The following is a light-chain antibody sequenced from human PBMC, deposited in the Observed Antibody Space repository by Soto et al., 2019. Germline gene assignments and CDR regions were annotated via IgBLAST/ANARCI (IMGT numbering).Light chain of an antibody. CDR2: EVS. CDR3: SSYTSSSTLTWV. CDR1: SSDVGGYNY. J-gene: IGLJ3*02. V-gene: IGLV2-14*01. Sequence: QSALTQPASVSGSPGQSITISCTGTSSDVGGYNYVSWYQQHPGKAPKLMIYEVSNRPSGVSNRFSGSKSGNTASLTISGLQAEDEADYYCSSYTSSSTLTWVFGGGTQLTV.